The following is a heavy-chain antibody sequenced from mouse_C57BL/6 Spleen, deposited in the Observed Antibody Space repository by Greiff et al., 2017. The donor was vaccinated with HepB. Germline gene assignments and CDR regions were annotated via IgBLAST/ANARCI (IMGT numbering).Heavy chain of an antibody. CDR1: GFSLTSYG. CDR3: ARGSLTMDY. CDR2: IWSGGST. J-gene: IGHJ4*01. V-gene: IGHV2-2*01. Sequence: VQVVESGPGLVQPSQSLSITCTVSGFSLTSYGVHWVRPSPGKGLEWLGVIWSGGSTDYNAAFISRLSISKDNSKSQVFFKMNSLQADDTAIYYCARGSLTMDYWGQGTSVTVSS.